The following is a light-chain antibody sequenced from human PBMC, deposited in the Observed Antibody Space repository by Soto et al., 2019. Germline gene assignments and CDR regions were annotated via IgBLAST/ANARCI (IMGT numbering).Light chain of an antibody. Sequence: EIVLTQSPGSLSLSPGERATLSYRASQSISSNKLAWYQHNPGQAPRLLIYGASSRATGIPDRFSGSGSGTDFTLTISRLEPEDFVLYYCQQYDSSFPAFGQGTKVEI. J-gene: IGKJ1*01. CDR3: QQYDSSFPA. V-gene: IGKV3-20*01. CDR1: QSISSNK. CDR2: GAS.